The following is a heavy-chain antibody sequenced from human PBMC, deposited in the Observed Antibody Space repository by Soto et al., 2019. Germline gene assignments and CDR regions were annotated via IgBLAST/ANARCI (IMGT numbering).Heavy chain of an antibody. CDR1: GFTFSSYG. J-gene: IGHJ4*02. D-gene: IGHD6-13*01. CDR2: ISYDGSNK. CDR3: AKLRAAAGTRFDY. V-gene: IGHV3-30*18. Sequence: GGSLRLSCAASGFTFSSYGMHWVRQAPGKGLEWVAVISYDGSNKYYADSVKGRFTISRDNSKNTLYLQMNSLRAEDTAVYYCAKLRAAAGTRFDYWGQGTLVNVSS.